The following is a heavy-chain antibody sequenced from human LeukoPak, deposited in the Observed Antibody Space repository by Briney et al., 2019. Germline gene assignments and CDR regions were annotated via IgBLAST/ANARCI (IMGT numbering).Heavy chain of an antibody. CDR1: GFPFSGYS. CDR2: MSILSGIT. D-gene: IGHD6-6*01. J-gene: IGHJ4*02. V-gene: IGHV3-21*01. Sequence: GGSLRLSCAGSGFPFSGYSMNWVRQTPGKGLEWVSSMSILSGITYYAESVKGRFTVSRDDAKNLLHLQMNSLRVEDTAIYYCAREFEYSTSGAGYWGQGTLVTVSS. CDR3: AREFEYSTSGAGY.